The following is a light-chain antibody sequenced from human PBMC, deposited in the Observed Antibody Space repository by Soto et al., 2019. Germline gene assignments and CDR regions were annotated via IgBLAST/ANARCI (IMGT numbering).Light chain of an antibody. J-gene: IGLJ7*01. Sequence: QSVLTQPPSASGTPGQRVTISCSGSRSNIGSNYVYWYQQLPGTAPKLLIYTNNQRPSGVPDRFSGSKSGTSASLATSGLRSEDEADYYCAAWDDSLSGAVFGGGTQLTVL. CDR1: RSNIGSNY. V-gene: IGLV1-47*01. CDR2: TNN. CDR3: AAWDDSLSGAV.